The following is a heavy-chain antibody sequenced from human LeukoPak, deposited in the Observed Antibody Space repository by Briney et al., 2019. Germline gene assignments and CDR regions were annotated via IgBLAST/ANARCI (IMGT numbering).Heavy chain of an antibody. CDR1: GFTFSSYA. CDR3: ARGTGERYFDY. CDR2: ISSNGGST. J-gene: IGHJ4*02. V-gene: IGHV3-64*01. Sequence: PGRSLRLSCAASGFTFSSYAMHWVRQAPGKGLEYVSAISSNGGSTYYANSVKGRFTISRDNSKNTLYLQMGSLRAEDMAVYYCARGTGERYFDYWGQGTLVTVSS. D-gene: IGHD1-1*01.